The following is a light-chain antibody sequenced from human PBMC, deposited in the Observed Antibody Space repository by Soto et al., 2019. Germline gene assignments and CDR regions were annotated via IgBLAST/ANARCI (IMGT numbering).Light chain of an antibody. CDR3: QQYNTYSRT. Sequence: DIQMTQSPSTLSAFVGDRVTITCRASQSISGWLAWYQQKPGKAPKLLIYDASSLEGGVPSRFSGSGSGTEFTLTISSLQPDDSATYFCQQYNTYSRTFGQRTKVDIK. CDR2: DAS. V-gene: IGKV1-5*01. J-gene: IGKJ1*01. CDR1: QSISGW.